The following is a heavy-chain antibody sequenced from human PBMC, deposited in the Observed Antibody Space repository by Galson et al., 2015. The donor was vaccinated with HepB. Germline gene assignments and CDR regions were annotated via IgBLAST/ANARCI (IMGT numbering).Heavy chain of an antibody. CDR1: GYTFTSYG. Sequence: SVKVSCKASGYTFTSYGISWVRQAPGQGLEWMGWISAYNGNTNYAQKLQGRVTMTTDTSTSTAYMEPRSLRSDDTAVYYCARALPDFGVGPHAFDIWGQGTMVTVSS. D-gene: IGHD3-3*01. V-gene: IGHV1-18*01. J-gene: IGHJ3*02. CDR2: ISAYNGNT. CDR3: ARALPDFGVGPHAFDI.